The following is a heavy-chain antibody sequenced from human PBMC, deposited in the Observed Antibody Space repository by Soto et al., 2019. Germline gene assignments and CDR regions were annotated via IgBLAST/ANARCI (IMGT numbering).Heavy chain of an antibody. CDR2: MNPNSGNT. CDR1: GYTFTSYD. D-gene: IGHD1-1*01. V-gene: IGHV1-8*01. J-gene: IGHJ5*02. Sequence: QVQLVQSGAEVKKPGASVKVSCKASGYTFTSYDINWVRQATGPGLEWMGWMNPNSGNTVYAQKFQGRGTMTRDTSISTAYMELRSLRSEDTAAYSCARERTGTTSNWFDPWGQVALVTVAS. CDR3: ARERTGTTSNWFDP.